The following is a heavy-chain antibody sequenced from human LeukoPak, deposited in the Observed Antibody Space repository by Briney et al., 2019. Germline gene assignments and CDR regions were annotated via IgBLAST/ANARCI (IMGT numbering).Heavy chain of an antibody. J-gene: IGHJ5*01. V-gene: IGHV3-53*01. CDR3: AKEEVTSGGGLAS. Sequence: GGSLRLSCAASGFSFSGTHMSWVRQAPGKGLEWVSAMYTGGTTYYADSVTGRFTVSRDTSRNTLFLHMDSLRAEDTAVYYCAKEEVTSGGGLASWGQGTLVIVSS. CDR1: GFSFSGTH. CDR2: MYTGGTT. D-gene: IGHD2-21*02.